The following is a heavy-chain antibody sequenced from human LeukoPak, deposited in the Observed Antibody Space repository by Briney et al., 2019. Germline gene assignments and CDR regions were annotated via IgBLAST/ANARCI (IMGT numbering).Heavy chain of an antibody. Sequence: ASVKVSCKASGGTFSSYALSWVRQAPGQGLEWMGGIIPISDTANYAQKFQGRVTITADESTNTAYMELSSLRSEDTAVYYCARGPYGSGLDAFDIWGQGTIVTVSS. CDR3: ARGPYGSGLDAFDI. CDR2: IIPISDTA. CDR1: GGTFSSYA. D-gene: IGHD3-10*01. V-gene: IGHV1-69*13. J-gene: IGHJ3*02.